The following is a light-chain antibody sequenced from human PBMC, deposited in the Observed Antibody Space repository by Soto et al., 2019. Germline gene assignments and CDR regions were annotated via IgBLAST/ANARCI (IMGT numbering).Light chain of an antibody. CDR1: SSDVGGYNH. J-gene: IGLJ3*02. V-gene: IGLV2-11*01. CDR2: DVS. Sequence: QSALTQPRSVSGSPGQSVTISCTGTSSDVGGYNHVSWYQQHPGKAPKLMIYDVSKRPSGVPDRFSGSKSGNTASLTISGLQAEDEADYYCCSSAGTCTYVFGAGTKVTVL. CDR3: CSSAGTCTYV.